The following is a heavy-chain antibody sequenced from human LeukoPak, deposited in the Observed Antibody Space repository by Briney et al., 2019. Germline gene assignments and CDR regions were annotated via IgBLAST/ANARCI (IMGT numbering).Heavy chain of an antibody. Sequence: SETLSLTCIFSGGSISSISNYYWSWIRQPPGKGLACIGYIYYSGSTNDNPSLKSRVTISIDTSKNQFSLKLISVAAADTAVYYCARSDCSGGSCYINFDYWGQGTLVTVSS. CDR1: GGSISSISNYY. V-gene: IGHV4-61*01. D-gene: IGHD2-15*01. J-gene: IGHJ4*02. CDR3: ARSDCSGGSCYINFDY. CDR2: IYYSGST.